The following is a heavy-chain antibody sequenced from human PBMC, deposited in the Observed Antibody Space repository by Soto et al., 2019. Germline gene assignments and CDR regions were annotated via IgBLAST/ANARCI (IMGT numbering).Heavy chain of an antibody. D-gene: IGHD3-3*01. J-gene: IGHJ6*03. CDR2: INSDGSST. V-gene: IGHV3-74*01. CDR3: ARDRLKDFWSGYSDYYYYYMDV. CDR1: GFTFSSYW. Sequence: PGGSLRLSCAASGFTFSSYWMHWVRQAPGKGLVWVSRINSDGSSTSYADSVKGRFTISRDNAQNTLYLQMNSLRAEDMAVYYCARDRLKDFWSGYSDYYYYYMDVWGKGTTVTVSS.